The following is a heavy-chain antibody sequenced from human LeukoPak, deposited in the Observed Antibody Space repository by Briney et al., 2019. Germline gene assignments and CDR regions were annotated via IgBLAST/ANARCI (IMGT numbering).Heavy chain of an antibody. CDR3: ARASVPYSSGSYIIDY. J-gene: IGHJ4*02. CDR1: GDSVSSNSAA. D-gene: IGHD6-19*01. Sequence: SQTLSLTCALSGDSVSSNSAAWNWIRQSPTRGLEWLGRTYYRSKWYYDYAVSVKSPITIKPDTSKNQFTQQLKYLTPEDTAVYGCARASVPYSSGSYIIDYWGQGTLVTVSS. CDR2: TYYRSKWYY. V-gene: IGHV6-1*01.